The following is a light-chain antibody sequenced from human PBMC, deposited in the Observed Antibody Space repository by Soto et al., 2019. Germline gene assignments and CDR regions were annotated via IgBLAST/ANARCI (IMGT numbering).Light chain of an antibody. V-gene: IGLV4-69*01. CDR2: LNSDGSH. CDR3: QTWGTAVV. Sequence: QPVLTQSPSASASLGASVKLTCTLSSGHSNYAIAWHQQQPEKGPRYLMRLNSDGSHSKGEGIPDRFSGSSSGTERYLTISSLQSEDEADYYCQTWGTAVVFGGGTKLTVL. J-gene: IGLJ2*01. CDR1: SGHSNYA.